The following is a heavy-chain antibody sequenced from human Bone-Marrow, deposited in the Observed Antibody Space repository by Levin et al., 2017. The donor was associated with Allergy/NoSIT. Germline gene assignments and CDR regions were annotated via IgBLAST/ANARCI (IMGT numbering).Heavy chain of an antibody. J-gene: IGHJ4*02. CDR1: GVSISSGGYY. D-gene: IGHD5-12*01. V-gene: IGHV4-31*03. CDR2: IYYSGST. Sequence: SETLSLTCTVSGVSISSGGYYWSWIRQHPGKGLEWIGYIYYSGSTYYNPSLKSRVTISVDTSKNQFSLKLSSVTAADTAVYYCAATDGVGDSDYDYLDYWGQGTLVTVSS. CDR3: AATDGVGDSDYDYLDY.